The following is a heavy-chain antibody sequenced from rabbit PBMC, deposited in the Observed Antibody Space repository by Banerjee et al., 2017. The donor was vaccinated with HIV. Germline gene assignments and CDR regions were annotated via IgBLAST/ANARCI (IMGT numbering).Heavy chain of an antibody. CDR2: IYTYSGST. CDR3: ASGGTYFDL. Sequence: QSLEESGGDLVKPGASLTLTCTASGFSFSSGYDMCWVRQAQGKGLEWIACIYTYSGSTWYASWVNGRFTISRSTSLNTVDLKMTSLTAADTATYFCASGGTYFDLWGQGTLVT. V-gene: IGHV1S43*01. D-gene: IGHD5-1*01. J-gene: IGHJ4*01. CDR1: GFSFSSGYD.